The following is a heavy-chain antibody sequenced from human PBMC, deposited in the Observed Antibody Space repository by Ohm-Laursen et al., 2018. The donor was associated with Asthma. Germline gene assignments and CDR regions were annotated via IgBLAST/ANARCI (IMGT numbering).Heavy chain of an antibody. CDR1: GYTFTSYY. CDR3: ARVFRRYYDSSGYYYNSKWNYYYGMDV. D-gene: IGHD3-22*01. Sequence: ASVKVSCKASGYTFTSYYMHWVRQAPGQGLEWMGWMNPNSGNTGYAQKFQGRVTMTRNTSISTAYMELSSLRSEDTAVYYCARVFRRYYDSSGYYYNSKWNYYYGMDVWGQGTTVTVSS. J-gene: IGHJ6*02. V-gene: IGHV1-8*02. CDR2: MNPNSGNT.